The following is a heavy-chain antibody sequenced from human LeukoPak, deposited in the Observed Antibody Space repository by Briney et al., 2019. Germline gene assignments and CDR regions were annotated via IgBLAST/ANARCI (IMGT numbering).Heavy chain of an antibody. V-gene: IGHV1-2*06. CDR3: ARGVYCSGGDCSLYGMDV. Sequence: ASVRVSCKASGYTFSDYYIHWVRQVPGQGLEWMGRITPSSGDTNHAQKFQGRVTMTRDTSIGTAYMDLSRLRFDDTAVYYCARGVYCSGGDCSLYGMDVWGQGTTVTVSS. J-gene: IGHJ6*02. CDR1: GYTFSDYY. CDR2: ITPSSGDT. D-gene: IGHD2-21*02.